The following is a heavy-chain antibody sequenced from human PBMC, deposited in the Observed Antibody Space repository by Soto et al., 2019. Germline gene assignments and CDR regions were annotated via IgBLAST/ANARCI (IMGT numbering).Heavy chain of an antibody. D-gene: IGHD2-21*02. J-gene: IGHJ3*02. V-gene: IGHV4-61*08. CDR2: IYYSGST. CDR3: ARESDSDAFDI. CDR1: GVSISSGGYS. Sequence: PSETLSLTCAVSGVSISSGGYSWSWIRQPPGKGLEWIGYIYYSGSTNYNPSLKSRVTISVDTSKNQFSLKLSSVTAADTAVYYCARESDSDAFDIWGQGTMVTVSS.